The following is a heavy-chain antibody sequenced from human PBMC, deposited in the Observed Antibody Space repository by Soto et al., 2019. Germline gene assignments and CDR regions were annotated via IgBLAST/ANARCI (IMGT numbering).Heavy chain of an antibody. J-gene: IGHJ4*02. CDR3: ARDRRDCRSGSCRHNFLDY. CDR2: ISASGTIT. D-gene: IGHD2-15*01. CDR1: GFSFTDYY. V-gene: IGHV3-11*01. Sequence: QVQLVESGGGLINAGGSLRLSCAASGFSFTDYYMSWIRQPPGKGLEWVSYISASGTITDYADSVRGRFTISRDTAKNSLFLLTNSLRAEDTAVYYCARDRRDCRSGSCRHNFLDYWGQGILVTVSS.